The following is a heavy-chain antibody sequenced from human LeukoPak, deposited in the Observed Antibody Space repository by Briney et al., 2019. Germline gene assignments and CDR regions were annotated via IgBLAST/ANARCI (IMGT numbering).Heavy chain of an antibody. CDR2: VSGSGGST. Sequence: GGSLRLSCAASGFTFSSYTMSWVRQAPGKGLEWVSGVSGSGGSTHYADSVKGRFTISRDNSKNTLYLQMNSLRAEDTAVYYCARELRVSRRGFDYWGQGTLVTVSS. D-gene: IGHD2-2*01. CDR3: ARELRVSRRGFDY. J-gene: IGHJ4*02. V-gene: IGHV3-23*01. CDR1: GFTFSSYT.